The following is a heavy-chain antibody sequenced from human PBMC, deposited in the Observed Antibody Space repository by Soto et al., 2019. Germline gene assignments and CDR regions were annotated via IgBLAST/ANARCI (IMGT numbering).Heavy chain of an antibody. CDR1: GGSISGYY. D-gene: IGHD2-15*01. V-gene: IGHV4-59*01. CDR2: IYYTGSP. Sequence: PSETLSLTCTVSGGSISGYYWSWIRQSPGKGLQWIGFIYYTGSPNYNLSLKGRVTMSVDTAKNQFSLQLSSVTAADTAVYFCAKYRRTDAEGYTFDYWGQGTLVTVSS. J-gene: IGHJ4*02. CDR3: AKYRRTDAEGYTFDY.